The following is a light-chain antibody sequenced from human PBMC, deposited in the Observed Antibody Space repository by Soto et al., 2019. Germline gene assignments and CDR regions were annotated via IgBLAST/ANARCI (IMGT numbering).Light chain of an antibody. V-gene: IGKV1-39*01. J-gene: IGKJ2*01. CDR1: QSISNY. CDR2: AAS. Sequence: DIQVTQSPLSLSSSVGDRVTIACRASQSISNYVNWYQKKPGKAPNLLIYAASHLQSGVPSRFSGSGSGTDFTLTISSLQPEDSATYYCQQSYSTPYTFGQGTKLEIK. CDR3: QQSYSTPYT.